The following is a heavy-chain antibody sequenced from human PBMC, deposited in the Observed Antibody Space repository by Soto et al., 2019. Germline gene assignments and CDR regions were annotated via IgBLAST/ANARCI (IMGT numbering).Heavy chain of an antibody. Sequence: SSETLSLTCTVSGGSVSSGSYYWSWIRQPPGKGLEWIGYMYYSGSTNYNPSLKSRVTISEDTSKNQFSPKLSSVTAADTAVYYCARDLGRFGESRYYFDYWGQGTLVTVSS. CDR2: MYYSGST. J-gene: IGHJ4*02. D-gene: IGHD3-10*01. V-gene: IGHV4-61*01. CDR1: GGSVSSGSYY. CDR3: ARDLGRFGESRYYFDY.